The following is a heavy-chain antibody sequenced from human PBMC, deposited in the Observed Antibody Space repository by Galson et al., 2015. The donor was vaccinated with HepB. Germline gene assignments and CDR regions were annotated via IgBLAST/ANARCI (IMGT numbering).Heavy chain of an antibody. Sequence: SLRLSCAASGFTFSSYAMSWVRQAPGKGLEWVSAISGSGGSTYYADSVKGRFTISRDNSKNTLYLQMNSLRAEDTAVYYCARDPTIAYCGGDCYGYWGQGTLVTVSS. J-gene: IGHJ4*02. V-gene: IGHV3-23*01. CDR1: GFTFSSYA. CDR2: ISGSGGST. D-gene: IGHD2-21*01. CDR3: ARDPTIAYCGGDCYGY.